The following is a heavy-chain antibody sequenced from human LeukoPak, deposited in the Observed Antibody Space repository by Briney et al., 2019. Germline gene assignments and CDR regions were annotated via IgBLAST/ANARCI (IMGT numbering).Heavy chain of an antibody. Sequence: ASAKVSCKASGYTFTGYHMHWVRQAPGQGLEWMGRINPNSGDTNYAQNFQGRVTMTRDTSINTAYMELSRLRSDDTAVYYCARDYCSSTSCLFDYWGQGTLVTVSS. V-gene: IGHV1-2*06. CDR3: ARDYCSSTSCLFDY. J-gene: IGHJ4*02. D-gene: IGHD2-2*01. CDR2: INPNSGDT. CDR1: GYTFTGYH.